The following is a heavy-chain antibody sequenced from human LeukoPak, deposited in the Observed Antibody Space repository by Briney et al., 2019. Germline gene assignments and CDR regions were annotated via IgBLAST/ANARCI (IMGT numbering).Heavy chain of an antibody. J-gene: IGHJ4*02. V-gene: IGHV1-3*01. D-gene: IGHD3-3*01. Sequence: ASVKVSCKASGYTFTSYAMHWVRQAPGQRLEWMGWINAGNGNTKYSQKFQGRVTMTSDTSTSTIYMELSSLRSEDTAVYYCAKMGKTYYDFWSGSNTRGPFDYWGQGTLVTVSS. CDR1: GYTFTSYA. CDR2: INAGNGNT. CDR3: AKMGKTYYDFWSGSNTRGPFDY.